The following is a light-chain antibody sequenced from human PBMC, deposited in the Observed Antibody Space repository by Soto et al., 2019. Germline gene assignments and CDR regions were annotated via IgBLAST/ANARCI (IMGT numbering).Light chain of an antibody. CDR2: KAS. CDR1: QSIRSY. Sequence: DIHMTQSPSSLSASVGDRVTITCRASQSIRSYLNWYQQKPGNAPKLLIYKASSLESGVPSRFSGSGSGTEFTLTISSLQPDDFATYYCQQYNSYSETFGQGTKVEIK. V-gene: IGKV1-5*03. J-gene: IGKJ1*01. CDR3: QQYNSYSET.